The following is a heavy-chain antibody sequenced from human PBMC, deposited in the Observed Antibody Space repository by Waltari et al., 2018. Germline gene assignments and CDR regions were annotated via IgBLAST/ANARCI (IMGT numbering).Heavy chain of an antibody. D-gene: IGHD3-3*01. V-gene: IGHV3-48*01. CDR3: ARVKYDFPTWDV. CDR2: ISRSGETI. Sequence: EVQLVESGGGLVQPGGSLRLSCAASGFTFSSYSMNWVRQAPGKGREWVSYISRSGETISYADSVKGRFTISRDNAKDSLFLQMNSLRAEDTAIYYCARVKYDFPTWDVWGKGTTVTISS. CDR1: GFTFSSYS. J-gene: IGHJ6*04.